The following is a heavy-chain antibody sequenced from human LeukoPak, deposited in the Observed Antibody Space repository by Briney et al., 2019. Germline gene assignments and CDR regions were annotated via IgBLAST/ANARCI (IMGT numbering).Heavy chain of an antibody. CDR2: INPNSGGT. J-gene: IGHJ6*02. Sequence: ASVKVSCKASGYTFTGYYMHWVRQAPGQGLEWMGWINPNSGGTNYAQKFQGWVTMTRDTSISTAYMELSRLRSDDTAAYYCARELWFEDYYYYGMDVWGQGTTVTVSS. CDR3: ARELWFEDYYYYGMDV. V-gene: IGHV1-2*04. CDR1: GYTFTGYY. D-gene: IGHD3-10*01.